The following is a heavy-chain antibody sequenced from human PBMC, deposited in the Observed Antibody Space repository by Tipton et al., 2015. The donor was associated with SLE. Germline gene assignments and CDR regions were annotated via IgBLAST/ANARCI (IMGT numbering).Heavy chain of an antibody. V-gene: IGHV1-69*05. D-gene: IGHD3-9*01. Sequence: QLVQSGAEVKKPGSSVKVSCKASGRTSNSYAFTWIRQAPGQGLEWMGGVISLFGSNNYAQKFQGRLKFTTDEFTTTGYMELSGLTPEDTAVYYCARDHLESCRGGMCYGYYFDIWGQGTPVIVSS. J-gene: IGHJ4*02. CDR1: GRTSNSYA. CDR2: VISLFGSN. CDR3: ARDHLESCRGGMCYGYYFDI.